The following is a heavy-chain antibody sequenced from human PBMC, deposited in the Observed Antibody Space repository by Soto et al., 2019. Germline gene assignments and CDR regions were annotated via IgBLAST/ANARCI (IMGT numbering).Heavy chain of an antibody. CDR3: ARGGYCSSTSCYRDYYGMDV. J-gene: IGHJ6*02. V-gene: IGHV3-72*01. CDR1: GFTFSDHY. CDR2: TRNKANSYTT. Sequence: RRLSCAASGFTFSDHYMDWVRQAPGKGLEWVGRTRNKANSYTTEYAASVKGRFTISRDDSKNSLYLQMNSLKTEDTAVYYCARGGYCSSTSCYRDYYGMDVWGQGTTVTVSS. D-gene: IGHD2-2*01.